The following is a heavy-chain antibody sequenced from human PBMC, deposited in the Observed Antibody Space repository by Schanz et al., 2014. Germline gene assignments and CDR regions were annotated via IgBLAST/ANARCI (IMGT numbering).Heavy chain of an antibody. D-gene: IGHD3-3*01. J-gene: IGHJ6*03. CDR3: ARALKGKVAIFGVIGAQNYYYMDV. CDR1: GYTFTTYA. CDR2: MNPKTGNT. Sequence: QVQLVQSGAEVKKPGASVRVSCKASGYTFTTYAMSWVRQATGQGLEWMGWMNPKTGNTDHAQKFQGRVSMTWDTSTSTAYLDLSRLRSEDTGVYYCARALKGKVAIFGVIGAQNYYYMDVWGRGTTVTVSS. V-gene: IGHV1-8*02.